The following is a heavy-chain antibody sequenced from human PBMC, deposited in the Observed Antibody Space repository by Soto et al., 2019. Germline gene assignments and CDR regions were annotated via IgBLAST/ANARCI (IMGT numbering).Heavy chain of an antibody. Sequence: GGSLRLSCAGSGFTFRWFGMNWVRQAPGKGLEWVARISNDGGNEYYVDSVKGRFTISRDNSKNTLYLQMDSLRAEDTAVYYCAKGEVRGIIPSYFDYWGLGTLVTVSS. V-gene: IGHV3-30*18. D-gene: IGHD3-10*01. J-gene: IGHJ4*02. CDR1: GFTFRWFG. CDR2: ISNDGGNE. CDR3: AKGEVRGIIPSYFDY.